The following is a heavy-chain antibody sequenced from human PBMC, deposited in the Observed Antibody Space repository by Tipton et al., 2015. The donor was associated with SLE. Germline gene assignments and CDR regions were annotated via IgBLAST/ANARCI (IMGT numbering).Heavy chain of an antibody. Sequence: TLSLTCAVYGGSFSGYYWSWIRQPPGKGLEWIGEINHSGSTNYNPSLKSRVTISVGTSKNQFSLKLSSVTAADTAVYYCARHRGYSIGAEFDYWGQGTLVTVSS. CDR2: INHSGST. V-gene: IGHV4-34*09. CDR3: ARHRGYSIGAEFDY. J-gene: IGHJ4*02. D-gene: IGHD5-18*01. CDR1: GGSFSGYY.